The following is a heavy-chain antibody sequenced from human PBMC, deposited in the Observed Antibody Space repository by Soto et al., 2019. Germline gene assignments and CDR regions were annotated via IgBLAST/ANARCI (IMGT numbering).Heavy chain of an antibody. J-gene: IGHJ4*02. V-gene: IGHV1-18*01. D-gene: IGHD3-10*01. CDR3: ARDRSGRTVRGAHVFDY. CDR1: GYTFTSYG. Sequence: QVQLVQSGAEVKKPGASVKVSCKASGYTFTSYGISWVRQAPGQGLEWMGWISAYNGNTNYAQKLQGRVTMTTDTSTSTAYMELRSLSSDDTAVYYCARDRSGRTVRGAHVFDYWGQGTLVTVSS. CDR2: ISAYNGNT.